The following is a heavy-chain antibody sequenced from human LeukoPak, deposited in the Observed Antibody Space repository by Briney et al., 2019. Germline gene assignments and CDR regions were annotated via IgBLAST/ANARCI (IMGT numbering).Heavy chain of an antibody. CDR2: ISSSGTYK. V-gene: IGHV3-21*01. Sequence: PGGSLRLSCAVSGFTFSSYSMSWVRQAPGKGLEWVSSISSSGTYKYYADSVKGRFTISRDNAKNSLYLQMNSLRAEDTAVYYCARGQSGFDFWGQGTLVTVSS. CDR1: GFTFSSYS. D-gene: IGHD3-3*01. J-gene: IGHJ4*02. CDR3: ARGQSGFDF.